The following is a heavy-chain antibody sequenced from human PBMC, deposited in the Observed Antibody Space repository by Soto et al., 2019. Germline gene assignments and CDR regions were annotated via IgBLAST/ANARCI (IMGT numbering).Heavy chain of an antibody. CDR3: AKVGCTNCICGLFDY. D-gene: IGHD2-8*01. V-gene: IGHV3-23*01. J-gene: IGHJ4*02. CDR2: ISDSGGST. CDR1: GFTFSSYA. Sequence: EVQLLESGGGLVQPGGSLRLSCSASGFTFSSYAMSWVRQAPGKGLEWVSVISDSGGSTYYADSVKGRFTISRDNSKNTLYLQMNSLRAEDTAVYYCAKVGCTNCICGLFDYWGQGPLVTVSS.